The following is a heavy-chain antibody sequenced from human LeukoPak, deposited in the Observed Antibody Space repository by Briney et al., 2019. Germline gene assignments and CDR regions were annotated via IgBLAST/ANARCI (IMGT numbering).Heavy chain of an antibody. Sequence: PSETLSLTCTVSGGSISSGSYYWSWIRRPAGKGLEWIGRIYTSGSTNYNPSLKSRVTISVDTSKNQFSLKLSSVTAADTAVYYCARGGAATRYYYYYMDVWGKGTTVTVSS. V-gene: IGHV4-61*02. D-gene: IGHD2-15*01. CDR3: ARGGAATRYYYYYMDV. J-gene: IGHJ6*03. CDR1: GGSISSGSYY. CDR2: IYTSGST.